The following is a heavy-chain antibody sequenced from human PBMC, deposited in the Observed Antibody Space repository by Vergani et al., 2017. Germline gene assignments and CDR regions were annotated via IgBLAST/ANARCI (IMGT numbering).Heavy chain of an antibody. CDR2: INAGNGKT. CDR1: GYTFTTYA. Sequence: QVHLVQSGAEVKKPGASVKISCKASGYTFTTYAVHWVRQAPGQSLEWMGWINAGNGKTKYSQKFQGRVTITRDTSASTAYMELSSLRSEDTAVYYCASLSRDAYTSDSWGQGTLVTVSS. J-gene: IGHJ4*02. D-gene: IGHD5-24*01. V-gene: IGHV1-3*01. CDR3: ASLSRDAYTSDS.